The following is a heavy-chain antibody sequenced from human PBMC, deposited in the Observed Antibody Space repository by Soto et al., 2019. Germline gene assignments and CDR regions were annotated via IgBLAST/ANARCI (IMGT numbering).Heavy chain of an antibody. CDR2: ISAYNGNT. Sequence: GASVKVSCKASGYTFTSYAMHWVRQAPGQRLEWMGWISAYNGNTNYSQKLQGRVTMTTDTSTSTAYMELRSLRSDDTAVYYCARVVTMVRGVKYYYYGMDVWGQGTTVTVSS. D-gene: IGHD3-10*01. CDR3: ARVVTMVRGVKYYYYGMDV. V-gene: IGHV1-18*01. J-gene: IGHJ6*02. CDR1: GYTFTSYA.